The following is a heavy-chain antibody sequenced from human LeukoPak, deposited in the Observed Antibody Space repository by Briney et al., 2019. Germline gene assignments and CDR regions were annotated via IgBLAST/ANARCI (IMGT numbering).Heavy chain of an antibody. CDR3: AKVGGHIVASLNWFDP. D-gene: IGHD2-15*01. J-gene: IGHJ5*02. Sequence: GGSLRLSCAASGFTFSSDAMSWVRQAPGKGLEWVSAISGSGGSTYYADSVKGRFTISRDNSKNTLYLQMNSPRAEDTAVYYCAKVGGHIVASLNWFDPWGQGTLVTVSS. CDR2: ISGSGGST. CDR1: GFTFSSDA. V-gene: IGHV3-23*01.